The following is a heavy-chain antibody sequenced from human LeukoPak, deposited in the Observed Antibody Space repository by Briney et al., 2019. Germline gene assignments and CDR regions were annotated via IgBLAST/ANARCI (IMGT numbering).Heavy chain of an antibody. CDR3: ARDENGDYYFDY. J-gene: IGHJ4*02. CDR2: ISSSRSYI. CDR1: GFTFSSYS. Sequence: GGSLRLSCAASGFTFSSYSMNWVRQAPGKGLEWVSSISSSRSYIYYADSVKGRFTISRDNAKNSLYLQMNSLRAEDTAVYYCARDENGDYYFDYWGQGTLVTVSS. V-gene: IGHV3-21*01. D-gene: IGHD4-17*01.